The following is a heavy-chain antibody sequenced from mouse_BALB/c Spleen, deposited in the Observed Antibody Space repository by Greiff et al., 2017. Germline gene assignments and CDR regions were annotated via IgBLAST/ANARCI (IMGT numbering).Heavy chain of an antibody. D-gene: IGHD1-1*01. V-gene: IGHV3-2*02. Sequence: EVKLMESGPGLVKPSQSLSLTCTVTGYSITSDYAWNWIRQFPGNKLEWMGYISYSGSTSYNPSLKSRISITRDTSKNQFFLQLNSVTTEDTATYYCARGFYYGYAMDYWGQGTSVTVSS. J-gene: IGHJ4*01. CDR3: ARGFYYGYAMDY. CDR1: GYSITSDYA. CDR2: ISYSGST.